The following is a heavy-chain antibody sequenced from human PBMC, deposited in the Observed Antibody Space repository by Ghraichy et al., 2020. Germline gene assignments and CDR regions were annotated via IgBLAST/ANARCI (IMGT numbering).Heavy chain of an antibody. CDR3: AREGSYSSGPYRFYYFDY. V-gene: IGHV1-18*01. Sequence: ASVKVSCKASGYTFTSYGISWVRQAPGQGLEWMGWISAYNGNTNYAQKLQGRVTMTTDTSTSTAYMELRSLRSDDTAVYYCAREGSYSSGPYRFYYFDYWGQGTLVTVSS. J-gene: IGHJ4*02. CDR2: ISAYNGNT. D-gene: IGHD6-19*01. CDR1: GYTFTSYG.